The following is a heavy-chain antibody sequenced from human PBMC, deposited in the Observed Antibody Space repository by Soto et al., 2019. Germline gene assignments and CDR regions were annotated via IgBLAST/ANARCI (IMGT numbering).Heavy chain of an antibody. V-gene: IGHV3-30*18. D-gene: IGHD6-19*01. CDR3: AKEGAAVAGGLYYFDY. CDR1: GFTFSSYG. CDR2: ISYDGSNK. J-gene: IGHJ4*02. Sequence: GSLRLSCAASGFTFSSYGMHWVRQAPGKGLEWVAVISYDGSNKYYADSVKGRFTISRDNSKNTLYLQMNSLRAEDTAVYYCAKEGAAVAGGLYYFDYWGQGTLVTVSS.